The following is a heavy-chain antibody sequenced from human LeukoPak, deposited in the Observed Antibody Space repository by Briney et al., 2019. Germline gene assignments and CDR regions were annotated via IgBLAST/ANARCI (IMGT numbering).Heavy chain of an antibody. CDR3: ARDDSMADAFDI. D-gene: IGHD2/OR15-2a*01. J-gene: IGHJ3*02. V-gene: IGHV3-48*01. CDR1: GFTFSSYS. Sequence: GGSLRLSCAASGFTFSSYSMNWVRQAPGKGLEWVSYISSSSNTIYYADSVKGRFTISRDNAKNSLYLQMNSLRAEDTAVYYCARDDSMADAFDIWGQGTMVTVSS. CDR2: ISSSSNTI.